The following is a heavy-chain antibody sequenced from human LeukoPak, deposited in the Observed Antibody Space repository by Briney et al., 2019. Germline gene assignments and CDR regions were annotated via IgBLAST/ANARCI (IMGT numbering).Heavy chain of an antibody. V-gene: IGHV1-2*02. Sequence: GASVKASCKASGYTFTGYYMHWVRKTPGQGLEWMGWINPNTGDTNYGRKFQGRVTMTRDTSINTAYMELRSLRSDDTAVYYCARSRRVGNGEYPDYWGQGTLVTVSS. J-gene: IGHJ4*02. CDR1: GYTFTGYY. CDR3: ARSRRVGNGEYPDY. D-gene: IGHD3-10*01. CDR2: INPNTGDT.